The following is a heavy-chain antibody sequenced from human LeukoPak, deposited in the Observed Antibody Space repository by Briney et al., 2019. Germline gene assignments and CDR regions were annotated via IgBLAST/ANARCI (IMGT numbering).Heavy chain of an antibody. CDR3: ATHDYGDYRDYFDY. J-gene: IGHJ4*02. D-gene: IGHD4-17*01. CDR2: IGTSTTTI. V-gene: IGHV3-48*01. CDR1: GFTFSSYT. Sequence: GGSLRLSCAASGFTFSSYTMNWVRQPPGKGLEWVSNIGTSTTTIYYADSVKGRFTISRDNAKNSLYLQMNSLRAEDTAVYYCATHDYGDYRDYFDYWGQGTLVTVSP.